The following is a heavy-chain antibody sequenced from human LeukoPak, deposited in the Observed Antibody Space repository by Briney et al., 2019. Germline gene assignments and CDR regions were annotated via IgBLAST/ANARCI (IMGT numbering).Heavy chain of an antibody. CDR1: GGSISSSSYY. CDR3: AGSGWKPEFGY. J-gene: IGHJ4*02. D-gene: IGHD6-19*01. V-gene: IGHV4-39*01. CDR2: IYCSGST. Sequence: SETLSLTCTVSGGSISSSSYYWGWIRQPPGKGLEWIGSIYCSGSTYYNPFLKSRVTISVDTSKNQFSLKLSSVTAADTAVYYCAGSGWKPEFGYWGQGTLVTVSS.